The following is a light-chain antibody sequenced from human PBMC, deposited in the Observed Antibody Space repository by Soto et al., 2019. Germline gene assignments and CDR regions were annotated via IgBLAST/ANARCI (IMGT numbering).Light chain of an antibody. J-gene: IGKJ1*01. Sequence: EIVLTQSPATLSVSPGERVTLSCRASQSVSDLLAWYQQKPGQAPRLLIHGASKRATGIPARFSGSGSGTEFALTISRLEPEDFAVYYCQQYGSSPQTFGQGTKVDIK. CDR3: QQYGSSPQT. CDR2: GAS. V-gene: IGKV3-20*01. CDR1: QSVSDL.